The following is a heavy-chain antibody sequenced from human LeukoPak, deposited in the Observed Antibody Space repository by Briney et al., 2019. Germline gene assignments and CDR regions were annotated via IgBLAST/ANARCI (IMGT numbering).Heavy chain of an antibody. J-gene: IGHJ3*02. CDR2: ISAYNGNT. Sequence: ASVKVSCKASGYTFTSYGISWVRQAPGQGLEWMGWISAYNGNTNYAQKLQGRVTMTTDTSTSTAYMELRSLRSDDTAVYYCARFRKSSSWYRVAFDIWGQGTMVTVSS. CDR1: GYTFTSYG. V-gene: IGHV1-18*01. CDR3: ARFRKSSSWYRVAFDI. D-gene: IGHD6-13*01.